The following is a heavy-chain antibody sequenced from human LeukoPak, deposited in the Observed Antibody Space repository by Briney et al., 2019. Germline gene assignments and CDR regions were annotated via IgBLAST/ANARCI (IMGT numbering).Heavy chain of an antibody. CDR1: GYTFTSYY. Sequence: GASVKVSCKASGYTFTSYYMHWVRQAPGQGLEWMGWINPNSGGTNYAQKFQGRVTMTRDTSISTAYMELSRLRSDDTAVYYCASGSTDGFGTDDYWGQGTPVTVSS. J-gene: IGHJ4*02. V-gene: IGHV1-2*02. D-gene: IGHD2-2*01. CDR3: ASGSTDGFGTDDY. CDR2: INPNSGGT.